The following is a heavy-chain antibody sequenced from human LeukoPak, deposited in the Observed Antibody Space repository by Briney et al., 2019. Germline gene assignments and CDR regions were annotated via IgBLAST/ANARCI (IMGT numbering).Heavy chain of an antibody. CDR2: ISSSSSYI. CDR3: ARGGTYSNYVLDY. D-gene: IGHD4-11*01. Sequence: GGSLRLSCAASGFTFSSYSMNWVRQAPGKGPEWVSSISSSSSYIYYADSVKGRFTISRDNAKNSLYLQMNSLRAEDTAVYYCARGGTYSNYVLDYWGQGTLVTVSS. J-gene: IGHJ4*02. CDR1: GFTFSSYS. V-gene: IGHV3-21*01.